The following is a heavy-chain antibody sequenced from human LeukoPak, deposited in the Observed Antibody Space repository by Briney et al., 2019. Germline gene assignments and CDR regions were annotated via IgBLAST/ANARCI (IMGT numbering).Heavy chain of an antibody. CDR2: SIGSGDGT. D-gene: IGHD3-22*01. V-gene: IGHV3-23*01. CDR3: AKDPVYSHAGSGYYCFDL. Sequence: GGSLRLSCAASGFTFSSYAMSWVRQAPGKGLEWVSGSIGSGDGTYYADSVKGRFTMSRDNSKNTLYLQMNRLRVEDTAVYYCAKDPVYSHAGSGYYCFDLWGQGTLVTVSS. J-gene: IGHJ4*02. CDR1: GFTFSSYA.